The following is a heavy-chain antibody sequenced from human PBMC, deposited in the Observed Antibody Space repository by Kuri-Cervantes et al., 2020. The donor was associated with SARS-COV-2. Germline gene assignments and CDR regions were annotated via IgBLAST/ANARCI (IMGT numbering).Heavy chain of an antibody. J-gene: IGHJ5*02. D-gene: IGHD6-13*01. CDR1: GYTLTELS. V-gene: IGHV1-2*04. CDR3: AREYGTGNIAAAGRWTSNWFDP. Sequence: ASVKVSCKVSGYTLTELSMHWVRQAPGQGLEWMGWINPNSGGTNYAQKFQGWVTMTRDTSISTAYMELSRLRSDDTAVYYCAREYGTGNIAAAGRWTSNWFDPWGQGTLVTVSS. CDR2: INPNSGGT.